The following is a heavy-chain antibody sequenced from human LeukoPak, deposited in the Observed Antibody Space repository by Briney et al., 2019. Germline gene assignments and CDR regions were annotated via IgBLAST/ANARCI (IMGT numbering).Heavy chain of an antibody. Sequence: ASVKVSCKASGYTFTSYGISWVGQAPGQGLEWMGWISAYNGNTNYAQKLQGRVTMTTDTSTSTAYMELRSLRSDDTAVYYCARWEGYCSGGSCRTFDYWGQGTLVTVSS. J-gene: IGHJ4*02. V-gene: IGHV1-18*01. CDR1: GYTFTSYG. CDR2: ISAYNGNT. D-gene: IGHD2-15*01. CDR3: ARWEGYCSGGSCRTFDY.